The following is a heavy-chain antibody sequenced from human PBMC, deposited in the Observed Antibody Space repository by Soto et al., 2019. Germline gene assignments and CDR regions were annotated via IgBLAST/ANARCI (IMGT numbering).Heavy chain of an antibody. J-gene: IGHJ3*02. Sequence: GGSLRLSCAASGFTVSSNYMSWVRQAPGKGLEWVSVIYSGGSTYYADSVKGRLTISRHKSKNTLYLQMNSLRAEDTAVYYCARIAAAGLDAFDIWGQGTMVTVSS. CDR3: ARIAAAGLDAFDI. CDR1: GFTVSSNY. D-gene: IGHD6-13*01. V-gene: IGHV3-53*04. CDR2: IYSGGST.